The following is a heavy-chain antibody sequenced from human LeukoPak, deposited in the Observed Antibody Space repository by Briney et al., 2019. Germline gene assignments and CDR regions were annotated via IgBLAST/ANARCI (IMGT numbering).Heavy chain of an antibody. CDR2: ISGSGGST. D-gene: IGHD2-8*01. J-gene: IGHJ4*02. CDR1: RFTFSRYA. V-gene: IGHV3-23*01. Sequence: GGSLRLSCAASRFTFSRYAMNWVRQAPGKGLEWVSAISGSGGSTHYADSVKGRFTISRDNSKNTLYLQMNSLRAEDTAVYYCAKSGGYCTNGVCYTPYFDYWGQGTLVTVSS. CDR3: AKSGGYCTNGVCYTPYFDY.